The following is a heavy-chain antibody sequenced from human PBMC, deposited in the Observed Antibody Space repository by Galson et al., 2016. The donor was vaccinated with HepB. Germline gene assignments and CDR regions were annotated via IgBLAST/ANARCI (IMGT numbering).Heavy chain of an antibody. CDR3: VRDHSVVPTTAYNWFDP. CDR1: GFIFRSYA. D-gene: IGHD4-23*01. V-gene: IGHV3-30-3*01. CDR2: ISNDGSNK. Sequence: SLRLSCADSGFIFRSYAMNWVRQAPGKGLEWLAVISNDGSNKYFADSVKGRFTISRDNAKNTLYLQMNSLRAEDTAVYFCVRDHSVVPTTAYNWFDPWGRGTLATVSS. J-gene: IGHJ5*02.